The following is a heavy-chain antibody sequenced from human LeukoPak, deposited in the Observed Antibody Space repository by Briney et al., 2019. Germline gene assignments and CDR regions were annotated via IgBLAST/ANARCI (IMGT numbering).Heavy chain of an antibody. CDR3: ARDIVGAYRPDWYFDL. J-gene: IGHJ2*01. D-gene: IGHD1-26*01. Sequence: SGTLSLTCAVSGGSISSSNWWSWVRQPPGKGLEWIGEIYHSGSTNYNPSLKSRVTISVDKSKNQFSLKLSSVTAADTAVYYCARDIVGAYRPDWYFDLWGRGTLVTVSS. V-gene: IGHV4-4*02. CDR2: IYHSGST. CDR1: GGSISSSNW.